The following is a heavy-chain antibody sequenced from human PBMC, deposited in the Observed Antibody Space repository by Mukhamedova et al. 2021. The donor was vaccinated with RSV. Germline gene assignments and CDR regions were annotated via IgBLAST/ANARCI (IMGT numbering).Heavy chain of an antibody. V-gene: IGHV3-23*01. CDR3: AKGVLGYCSGGSCYPNYYGMDV. D-gene: IGHD2-15*01. CDR2: ISGGGGST. Sequence: QAPGKGLEWVSAISGGGGSTYYADSVKGRFTISRDNSKNTLYLQMNSLRAEDTAVYYCAKGVLGYCSGGSCYPNYYGMDVWGQGT. J-gene: IGHJ6*02.